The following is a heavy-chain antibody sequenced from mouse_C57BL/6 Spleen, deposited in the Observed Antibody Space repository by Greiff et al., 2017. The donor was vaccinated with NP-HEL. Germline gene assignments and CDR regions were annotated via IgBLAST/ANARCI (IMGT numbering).Heavy chain of an antibody. CDR1: GYSFTGYY. D-gene: IGHD2-4*01. V-gene: IGHV1-42*01. CDR3: ERQSGIYYDYENAMDY. Sequence: EVQLQQSGPELVKPGASVKISCKASGYSFTGYYMNWVKQSPEKSLEWIGEINPSTGGTTYNQKFKAKATLTVDKSSSTAYMQLKSLTSEDSAVYDCERQSGIYYDYENAMDYWGQGTSVTVSS. J-gene: IGHJ4*01. CDR2: INPSTGGT.